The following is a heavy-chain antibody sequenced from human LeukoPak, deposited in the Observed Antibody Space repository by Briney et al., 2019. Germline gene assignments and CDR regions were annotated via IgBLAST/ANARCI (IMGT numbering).Heavy chain of an antibody. Sequence: SGGSLRLSCAASGFTFSTYSMNWVRQAPGRGLEWVSSISSSSTYIYYADSVKGRFTISRDNAKNSLYLQMNSLRAEDTAVYYCARYGISSLDYWGQGTLVTVSS. V-gene: IGHV3-21*01. CDR2: ISSSSTYI. CDR1: GFTFSTYS. J-gene: IGHJ4*02. CDR3: ARYGISSLDY. D-gene: IGHD6-6*01.